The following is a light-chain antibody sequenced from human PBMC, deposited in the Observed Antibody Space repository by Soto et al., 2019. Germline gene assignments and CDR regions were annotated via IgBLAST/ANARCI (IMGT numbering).Light chain of an antibody. V-gene: IGLV4-69*01. CDR2: VNSDGSH. Sequence: QLVLTQSPSASASLGASVKLTCTLSNGHSSYAIAWHQQQPEKGPRYLMKVNSDGSHNKGDGIPDRFSGSSSGAERYLTISSLQSEDEADYYCQTWGTGTPWVFGGGTKLTVL. CDR1: NGHSSYA. J-gene: IGLJ3*02. CDR3: QTWGTGTPWV.